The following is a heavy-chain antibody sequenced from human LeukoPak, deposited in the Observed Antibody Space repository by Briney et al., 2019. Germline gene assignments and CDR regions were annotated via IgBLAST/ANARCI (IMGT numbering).Heavy chain of an antibody. CDR1: GFTFSDYS. Sequence: KAGGSLRLSCAASGFTFSDYSMNWIRQAPGKGLEWVSYISSSGNTIYYADSVKGRFTISRDNAKNSLYLQMNSLRAEDTAVYYCASEAYYYDSSDYYFPGGFDYWGQGTLVTVSS. D-gene: IGHD3-22*01. J-gene: IGHJ4*02. CDR2: ISSSGNTI. V-gene: IGHV3-11*01. CDR3: ASEAYYYDSSDYYFPGGFDY.